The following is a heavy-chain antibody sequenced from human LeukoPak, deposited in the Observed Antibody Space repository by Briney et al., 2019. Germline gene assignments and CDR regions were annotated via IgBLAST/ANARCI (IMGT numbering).Heavy chain of an antibody. CDR3: ASQDYDYVWGRMVGGFDI. D-gene: IGHD3-16*01. V-gene: IGHV3-7*03. CDR1: GFTFSSYW. J-gene: IGHJ3*02. CDR2: IKQDGSEK. Sequence: GGSLRLSCATSGFTFSSYWMSWVRQAPGKGLEWVANIKQDGSEKYYVDSVKGRFTISRDNAKNSLYLQTNSLRAEDTAVYYCASQDYDYVWGRMVGGFDIWGQGTMVTVSS.